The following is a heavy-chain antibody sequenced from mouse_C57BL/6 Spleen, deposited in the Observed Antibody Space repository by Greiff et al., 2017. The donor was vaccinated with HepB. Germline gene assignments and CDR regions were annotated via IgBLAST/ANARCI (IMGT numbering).Heavy chain of an antibody. D-gene: IGHD1-1*01. Sequence: EVKLVESGGGLVKPGGSLKLSCAASGFTFSSYAMPWVRQTPEKRLEWVATISHGGSYTYYPDNVKGRFTISRDNAKNNLYLQMSHLKSEDTAMYYCARDYYAGGSLVYFDYWGQGTTLTVSS. V-gene: IGHV5-4*01. J-gene: IGHJ2*01. CDR3: ARDYYAGGSLVYFDY. CDR2: ISHGGSYT. CDR1: GFTFSSYA.